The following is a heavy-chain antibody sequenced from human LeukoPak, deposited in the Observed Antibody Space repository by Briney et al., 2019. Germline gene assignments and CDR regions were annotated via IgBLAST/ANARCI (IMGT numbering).Heavy chain of an antibody. J-gene: IGHJ4*02. CDR3: AKGRCSGGSCYGRGLDY. D-gene: IGHD2-15*01. CDR2: ISGSGGST. CDR1: GFTFDNFA. Sequence: PGGSLRLSCAASGFTFDNFAMTWVRQAPGKGLEWVSGISGSGGSTYYTDSVKGRFTISRDNSKNTLFLQMSSLTAEDTALYYCAKGRCSGGSCYGRGLDYWGQGTLVTVSS. V-gene: IGHV3-23*01.